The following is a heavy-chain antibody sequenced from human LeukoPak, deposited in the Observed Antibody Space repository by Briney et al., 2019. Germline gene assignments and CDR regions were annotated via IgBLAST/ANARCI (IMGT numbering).Heavy chain of an antibody. J-gene: IGHJ4*02. D-gene: IGHD6-19*01. CDR2: ISGSGGST. Sequence: GGSLRLSCAASGFTFSSYAMSWVRQAPGKGLEWVSAISGSGGSTYYADSVKGRFTISRDNSENTLYLQMNSLRAEDTAVYYCAKPLFGFRAVAGIFDYWGQGTLVTVSS. CDR3: AKPLFGFRAVAGIFDY. CDR1: GFTFSSYA. V-gene: IGHV3-23*01.